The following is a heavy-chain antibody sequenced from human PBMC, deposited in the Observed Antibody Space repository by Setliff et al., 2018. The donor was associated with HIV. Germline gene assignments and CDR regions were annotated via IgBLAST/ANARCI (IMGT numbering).Heavy chain of an antibody. CDR2: IYPNTGGT. J-gene: IGHJ4*02. D-gene: IGHD4-17*01. Sequence: GASVKVSCKASGYTFTDYYIHWVRQAPGQGLEWVGWIYPNTGGTNYAQKFQGRVTMTRDTSISTAYMELSRLRSDDTAVYYCARSTTADWGQGTMVTVSS. CDR3: ARSTTAD. V-gene: IGHV1-2*02. CDR1: GYTFTDYY.